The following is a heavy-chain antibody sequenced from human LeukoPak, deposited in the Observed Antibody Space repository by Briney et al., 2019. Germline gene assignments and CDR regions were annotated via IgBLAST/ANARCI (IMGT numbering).Heavy chain of an antibody. CDR3: ARGGANYYYYYYMGV. J-gene: IGHJ6*03. Sequence: RSSETLSLTCTVSGGSISSYYWSWIRQPAGKGLEWIGRIYTSGSTNYNPSLKSRVTISVDTSKNQFSLKLSSVTAADTAVYYCARGGANYYYYYYMGVWGKGTTVTISS. D-gene: IGHD1-26*01. CDR2: IYTSGST. V-gene: IGHV4-4*07. CDR1: GGSISSYY.